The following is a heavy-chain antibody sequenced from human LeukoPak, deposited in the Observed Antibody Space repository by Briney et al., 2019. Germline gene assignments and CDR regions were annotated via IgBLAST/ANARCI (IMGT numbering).Heavy chain of an antibody. D-gene: IGHD4/OR15-4a*01. V-gene: IGHV4-59*01. CDR2: IYYSGST. CDR1: GGSISTYY. Sequence: PSETLSLTCTVSGGSISTYYWSWIRQPPGKGLEWIAYIYYSGSTNCNPSLKSRVTMPVDTSKNQFSLKLSSVTAADTAVYYCARVGAGAFDVWGQGTMVTVSS. CDR3: ARVGAGAFDV. J-gene: IGHJ3*01.